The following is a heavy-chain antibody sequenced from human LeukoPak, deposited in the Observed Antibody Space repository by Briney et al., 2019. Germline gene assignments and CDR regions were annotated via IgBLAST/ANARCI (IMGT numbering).Heavy chain of an antibody. CDR2: ISWDGGST. J-gene: IGHJ4*02. CDR1: GFTFDDYA. D-gene: IGHD3-10*01. Sequence: GGSLRLSCAASGFTFDDYAMHWVRQAPGKGLEWVSLISWDGGSTYYADSVKGRFTISRDNSKNTLYLQMNSLRAEDTAVYYCEGTFNYGSGSSDYWGQGTLVTVSS. CDR3: EGTFNYGSGSSDY. V-gene: IGHV3-43D*03.